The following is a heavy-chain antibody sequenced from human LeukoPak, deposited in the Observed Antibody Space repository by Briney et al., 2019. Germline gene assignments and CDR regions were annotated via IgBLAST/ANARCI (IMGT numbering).Heavy chain of an antibody. V-gene: IGHV3-33*01. Sequence: GGSLRLSCAASGFTFSSYGMHWVRQAPCKGLEWVAVIWYDGSNKYYADSVKGRFTISRDNSKNTLYLQMNSLRAEDTAVYYCAREIFLDDSSYYYYGMDVWGQGTTVTVSS. CDR1: GFTFSSYG. CDR2: IWYDGSNK. J-gene: IGHJ6*02. D-gene: IGHD3-3*01. CDR3: AREIFLDDSSYYYYGMDV.